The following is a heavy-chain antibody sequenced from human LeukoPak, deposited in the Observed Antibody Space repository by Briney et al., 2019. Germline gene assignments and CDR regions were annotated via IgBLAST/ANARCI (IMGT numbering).Heavy chain of an antibody. D-gene: IGHD1-26*01. J-gene: IGHJ4*02. CDR3: AKEPGSYDPFDY. CDR1: GFTFSSYS. V-gene: IGHV3-21*04. CDR2: ISSSSSYI. Sequence: GGSLRLSCAASGFTFSSYSMNWVRQAPGKGLEWVSSISSSSSYIYYADSVKGRFTISRDNATNSLYLQMNSLRAEDTAVYYCAKEPGSYDPFDYWGQGTLVTVSS.